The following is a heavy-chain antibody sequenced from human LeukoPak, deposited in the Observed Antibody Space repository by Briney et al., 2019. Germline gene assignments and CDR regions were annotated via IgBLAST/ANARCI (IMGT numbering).Heavy chain of an antibody. J-gene: IGHJ4*02. CDR2: IYYGGST. D-gene: IGHD3-10*01. Sequence: SETLSLTCSVSGGSINTYYWSWLRQPPGKGLEWIGYIYYGGSTNYNPSLKSRVTMSVDTSKNQISLNLTSVDAADTAVYYCAGYTSGRFFFDFWGQGALVTVSS. CDR3: AGYTSGRFFFDF. V-gene: IGHV4-59*01. CDR1: GGSINTYY.